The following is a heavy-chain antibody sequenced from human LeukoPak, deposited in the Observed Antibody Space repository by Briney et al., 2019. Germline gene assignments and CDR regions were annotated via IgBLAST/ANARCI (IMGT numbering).Heavy chain of an antibody. D-gene: IGHD2-15*01. CDR1: GGSFSGYY. CDR2: INHSGST. J-gene: IGHJ3*02. V-gene: IGHV4-34*01. Sequence: SETVSLTCAVYGGSFSGYYWSWIRQPPGKGLEWIGEINHSGSTNYNPSLKSRVTISVDTSKNQFSLKLSSVTAADTAVYYCARGFVVVAATGAFDIWGQGTMVTVSS. CDR3: ARGFVVVAATGAFDI.